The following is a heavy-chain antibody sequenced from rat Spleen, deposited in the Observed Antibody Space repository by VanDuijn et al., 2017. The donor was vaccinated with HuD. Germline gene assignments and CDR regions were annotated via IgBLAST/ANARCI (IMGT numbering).Heavy chain of an antibody. J-gene: IGHJ4*01. D-gene: IGHD1-4*01. CDR1: GFTFSDYY. CDR2: INYDGSST. CDR3: TTEVYPYVMDA. V-gene: IGHV5-20*01. Sequence: EVQLVESDGGLVQPGRSLKLSCAASGFTFSDYYMAWVRQSPTKGLEWVATINYDGSSTYYRDSVKGRFTISRDNAKSTLYLQMGSLRSEDTATYYCTTEVYPYVMDAWGQGASVTVSS.